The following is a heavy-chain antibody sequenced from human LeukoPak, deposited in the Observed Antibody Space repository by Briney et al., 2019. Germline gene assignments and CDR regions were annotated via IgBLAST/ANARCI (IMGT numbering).Heavy chain of an antibody. D-gene: IGHD3-22*01. CDR1: GGTFSSYA. CDR3: ARSADYYDSSGYMVFYY. J-gene: IGHJ4*02. V-gene: IGHV1-69*13. Sequence: SVKVSCKASGGTFSSYAISWVRQAPGQGLEWMGGIIPIFGTANCAQKFQGRVTITADESTSTAYMELSSLRSEDTAVYYCARSADYYDSSGYMVFYYWGQGTLVTVSS. CDR2: IIPIFGTA.